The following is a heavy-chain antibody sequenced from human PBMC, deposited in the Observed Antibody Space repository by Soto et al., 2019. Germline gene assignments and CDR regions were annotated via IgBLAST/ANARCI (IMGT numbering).Heavy chain of an antibody. Sequence: QVQLVQSGAEVKKPGASVKVSCKASGYTFTSYGISWVRQAPGQGLEWMGWISAYNGNTNYAQQLQGSVTMTTDTSTSTAYMELRSLRADDTAVYYCARDRGWDIVLMVDAIPYYYMDVWGKGTTVTVSS. V-gene: IGHV1-18*01. CDR1: GYTFTSYG. CDR3: ARDRGWDIVLMVDAIPYYYMDV. J-gene: IGHJ6*03. D-gene: IGHD2-8*01. CDR2: ISAYNGNT.